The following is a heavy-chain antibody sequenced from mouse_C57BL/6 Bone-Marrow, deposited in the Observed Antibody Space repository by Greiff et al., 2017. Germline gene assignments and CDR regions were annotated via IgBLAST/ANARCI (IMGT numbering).Heavy chain of an antibody. J-gene: IGHJ4*01. V-gene: IGHV2-4*01. D-gene: IGHD1-1*01. CDR1: GFSLTSYG. CDR3: AKNLIYYARGYAMDY. Sequence: VKLVESGPGLVQPSQSLSITCTVSGFSLTSYGVHWVRQPPGKGLEWLGVIWSGGSTGYNAAFISRLGISKDNSKSQVFFKMNSLQADDTAIYYCAKNLIYYARGYAMDYWGQGTSVTVSS. CDR2: IWSGGST.